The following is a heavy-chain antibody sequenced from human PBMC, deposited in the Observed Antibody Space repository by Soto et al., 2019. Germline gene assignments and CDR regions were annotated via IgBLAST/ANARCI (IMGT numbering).Heavy chain of an antibody. J-gene: IGHJ4*02. V-gene: IGHV4-4*07. Sequence: LSLTCTVSGASITGSSYWSWIRQPAGKGLEWIGRFSLSGTTNYNPSLRGRVTMSADVSKNQFSLRLTSVTAADTALYYCARGMTPLGAPAWYYFDSWGQGTLVTVSS. D-gene: IGHD2-15*01. CDR2: FSLSGTT. CDR3: ARGMTPLGAPAWYYFDS. CDR1: GASITGSSY.